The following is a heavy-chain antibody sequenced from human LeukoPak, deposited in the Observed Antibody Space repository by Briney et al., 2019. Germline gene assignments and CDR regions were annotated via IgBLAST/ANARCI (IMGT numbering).Heavy chain of an antibody. CDR2: ISGSGTGT. CDR1: GFTFSNYP. D-gene: IGHD2-15*01. Sequence: GGSLRLSCAASGFTFSNYPMSWVRQAPGKGLEWVSAISGSGTGTYYADSVRGRFTISRDNSKNTLCLRMNSLRVEDTAVYYCAKDHLYCSGGSCYGDYWGQGTLVTVSS. J-gene: IGHJ4*02. V-gene: IGHV3-23*01. CDR3: AKDHLYCSGGSCYGDY.